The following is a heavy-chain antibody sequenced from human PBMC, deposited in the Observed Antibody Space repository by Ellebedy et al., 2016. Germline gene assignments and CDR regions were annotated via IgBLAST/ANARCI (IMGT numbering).Heavy chain of an antibody. Sequence: GGSLRLSCAGSGFSFSNYWMCWVRQAPGKGLEWVANIQHDGTVEHYLDSVKGRFTISRDNGMNSLYLQMNNLRAEDTALDYCARDLDVVFSTSTVDSYYDAFDMWGQGTMVTVSP. D-gene: IGHD2-21*01. V-gene: IGHV3-7*01. CDR1: GFSFSNYW. CDR3: ARDLDVVFSTSTVDSYYDAFDM. CDR2: IQHDGTVE. J-gene: IGHJ3*02.